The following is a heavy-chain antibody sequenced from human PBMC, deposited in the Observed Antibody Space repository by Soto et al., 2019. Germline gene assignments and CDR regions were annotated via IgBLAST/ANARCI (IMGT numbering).Heavy chain of an antibody. CDR1: GDSIGSSNW. J-gene: IGHJ4*02. Sequence: QVQLQESGPGLVKPSGTLSLTCAVSGDSIGSSNWWSWVRQPPGKGLEWIGEIYHSGATNYSPSLKRRVTLSLDKSTTQFSLKLNSVTAADTALYYCAGSTVGIVGATLYDYWGQGTLVTVSS. CDR3: AGSTVGIVGATLYDY. D-gene: IGHD1-26*01. CDR2: IYHSGAT. V-gene: IGHV4-4*02.